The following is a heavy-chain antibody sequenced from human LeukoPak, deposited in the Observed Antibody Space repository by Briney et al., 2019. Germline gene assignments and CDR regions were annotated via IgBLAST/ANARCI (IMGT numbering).Heavy chain of an antibody. V-gene: IGHV3-11*04. CDR2: ISSSGSTI. CDR3: ARVAGAAIVGAYYFDY. J-gene: IGHJ4*02. Sequence: GGSLRLSCAASGFTFSDYYMSWIRQAPGKGLEWVSYISSSGSTIYYADSVKGRFTISRDNAKNSLYLQMNSLRAEDTAVYYCARVAGAAIVGAYYFDYWGQGTLVTVSS. CDR1: GFTFSDYY. D-gene: IGHD1-26*01.